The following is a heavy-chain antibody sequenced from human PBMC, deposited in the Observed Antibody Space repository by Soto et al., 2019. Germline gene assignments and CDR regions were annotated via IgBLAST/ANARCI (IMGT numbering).Heavy chain of an antibody. V-gene: IGHV1-69*13. CDR1: GGTFSSYA. J-gene: IGHJ5*02. CDR2: IIPIFGAA. Sequence: SVKVSCKXSGGTFSSYAITWVRQAPGQGLEWMGGIIPIFGAANYAQKFQGRVTITADESTSTAYMELSSLRSEDTAVYYCARVDYDILTPAGGFDPWGQGTLVTVSS. D-gene: IGHD3-9*01. CDR3: ARVDYDILTPAGGFDP.